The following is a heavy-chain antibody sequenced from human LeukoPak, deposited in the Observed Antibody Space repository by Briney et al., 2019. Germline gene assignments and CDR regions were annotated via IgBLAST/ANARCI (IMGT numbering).Heavy chain of an antibody. Sequence: SETLSLTCTVSGDSIRSSYWSWIRQPPGKGLEWIGYIFYSGNINYNPSLKSRLTISIDTSMNHFSLQLSSVTAADTAVYYCAIYHSGGYTSYFDHWGQGSLVTVSS. CDR1: GDSIRSSY. D-gene: IGHD3-22*01. V-gene: IGHV4-59*12. CDR3: AIYHSGGYTSYFDH. J-gene: IGHJ4*02. CDR2: IFYSGNI.